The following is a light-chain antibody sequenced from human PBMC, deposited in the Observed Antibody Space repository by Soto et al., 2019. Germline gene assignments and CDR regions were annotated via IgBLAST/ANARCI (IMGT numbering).Light chain of an antibody. CDR1: QSLVYSDGNTY. J-gene: IGKJ1*01. Sequence: DVVMTQSPLSLPVTLGQPASISCRSSQSLVYSDGNTYLNWFQQRPGQSPRRLLYKVSNRDSGVPVRFSGSGSGTDFTLKISRVEAEDVGGYYCMQGTQWPGRTFGQGTKVEIK. CDR3: MQGTQWPGRT. V-gene: IGKV2-30*01. CDR2: KVS.